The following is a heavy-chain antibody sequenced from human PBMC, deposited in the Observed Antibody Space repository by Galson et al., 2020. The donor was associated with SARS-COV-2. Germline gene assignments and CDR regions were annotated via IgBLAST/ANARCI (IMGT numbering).Heavy chain of an antibody. CDR2: IYYSGST. V-gene: IGHV4-39*01. CDR1: GGSISSSSYY. J-gene: IGHJ6*02. D-gene: IGHD1-26*01. CDR3: ARHEGWSSFGRYYYYGMDV. Sequence: ETSETLSLTCTVSGGSISSSSYYWGWIRQPPGTGLEWLGSIYYSGSTYYNPSLKSRVTISVDTSKNQFSLKLSSVTAADTAVYYCARHEGWSSFGRYYYYGMDVWGQGTTVTVSS.